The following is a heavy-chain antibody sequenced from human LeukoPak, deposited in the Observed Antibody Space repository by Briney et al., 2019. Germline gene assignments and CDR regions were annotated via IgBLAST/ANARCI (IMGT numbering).Heavy chain of an antibody. D-gene: IGHD1-20*01. CDR2: ISYDGSTK. Sequence: PGRSLRLSCAASGFTFSASTMHWVRQAPGKGLEWVAVISYDGSTKFYADSVRGRFTISRDNAKTTLYLQMNSLRVDDTAVYYCTRDPDAGTGNWYYFHYWGQGTLVTVSS. CDR1: GFTFSAST. V-gene: IGHV3-30*14. J-gene: IGHJ4*02. CDR3: TRDPDAGTGNWYYFHY.